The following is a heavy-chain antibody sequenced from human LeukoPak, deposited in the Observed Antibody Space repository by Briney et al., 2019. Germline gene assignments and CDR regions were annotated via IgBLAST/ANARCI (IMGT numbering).Heavy chain of an antibody. CDR1: GGSISSGGYY. Sequence: PSETLSLTCTVSGGSISSGGYYWSWIRQPPGKGLEWIGYIYHSGSTYYNPSLKSRVTISVDRSKNQFSLKLSSVTAADTAVYYCARVPRGDVVGPSKLAFDIWGQGTMVTVSS. CDR3: ARVPRGDVVGPSKLAFDI. CDR2: IYHSGST. D-gene: IGHD1-26*01. V-gene: IGHV4-30-2*01. J-gene: IGHJ3*02.